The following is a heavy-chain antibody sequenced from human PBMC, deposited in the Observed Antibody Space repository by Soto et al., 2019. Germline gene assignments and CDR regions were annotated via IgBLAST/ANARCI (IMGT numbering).Heavy chain of an antibody. D-gene: IGHD4-17*01. CDR2: IYYSGST. Sequence: QVQLQESGPGLVKPSETLSLTCTVSGGSISSYYWSWIRQPPGKGLEWIGYIYYSGSTNYNPSLQSRVTISVDTSKTQSSLKLSSVTAADAAVYCCAGRYGVGFDYWGQGTLVTVSS. V-gene: IGHV4-59*08. CDR3: AGRYGVGFDY. CDR1: GGSISSYY. J-gene: IGHJ4*02.